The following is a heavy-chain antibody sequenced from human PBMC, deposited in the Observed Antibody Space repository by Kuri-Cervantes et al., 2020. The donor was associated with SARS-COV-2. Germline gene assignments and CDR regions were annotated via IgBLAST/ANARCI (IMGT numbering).Heavy chain of an antibody. CDR3: ARMRIAAAGTGWFDP. CDR2: IYHSGST. J-gene: IGHJ5*02. Sequence: SCAVSGGSISSGGYSWSWIRQPPGKGLEWIGYIYHSGSTYYNPSLKSRVTISVDRSKNQFSLKLSSVTAADTAVYYCARMRIAAAGTGWFDPWGQGTLVT. V-gene: IGHV4-30-2*02. D-gene: IGHD6-13*01. CDR1: GGSISSGGYS.